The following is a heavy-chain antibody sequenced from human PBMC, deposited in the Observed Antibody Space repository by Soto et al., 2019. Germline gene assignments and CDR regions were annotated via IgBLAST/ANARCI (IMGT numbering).Heavy chain of an antibody. CDR2: IIPILGAP. D-gene: IGHD2-15*01. V-gene: IGHV1-69*06. CDR1: GGNFDSYA. Sequence: QVQLVQSGAEVKKPGSSVRISCKASGGNFDSYAINWVRQAPGQGLEWVGGIIPILGAPNYAQQFQDRVLITADTSTNTVYMELSYLESEDTAVYFCVRERNIVVKTFLSLDYWGQGTLVTVSS. CDR3: VRERNIVVKTFLSLDY. J-gene: IGHJ4*02.